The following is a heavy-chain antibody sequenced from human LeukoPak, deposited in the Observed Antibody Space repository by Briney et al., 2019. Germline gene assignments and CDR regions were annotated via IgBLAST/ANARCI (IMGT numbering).Heavy chain of an antibody. CDR3: ARGRVGFDF. CDR2: MRPTSGNT. D-gene: IGHD1-26*01. J-gene: IGHJ4*02. V-gene: IGHV1-8*01. Sequence: ASVKVSCKASGYTFTDNDINWVRQAPGQGLEWMGWMRPTSGNTEYAQKFQGRVTMTKSTPISTAYMELSSLTSEDTAVYYCARGRVGFDFWGQGTLVTVSS. CDR1: GYTFTDND.